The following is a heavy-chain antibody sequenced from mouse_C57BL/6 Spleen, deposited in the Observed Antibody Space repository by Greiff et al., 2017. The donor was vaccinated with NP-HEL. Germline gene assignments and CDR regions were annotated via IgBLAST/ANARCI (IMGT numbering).Heavy chain of an antibody. D-gene: IGHD2-5*01. V-gene: IGHV1-15*01. Sequence: VQLQQSGAELVRPGASVTLSCKASGYTFTDYEMHWVKQTPVHGLEWIGAIDPETGGTAYNQKFKGKAILTADKSSSTAYMELRSLTSVDSAVYYCTREVDYSNPFAYWGQGTLVTVSA. CDR2: IDPETGGT. CDR1: GYTFTDYE. J-gene: IGHJ3*01. CDR3: TREVDYSNPFAY.